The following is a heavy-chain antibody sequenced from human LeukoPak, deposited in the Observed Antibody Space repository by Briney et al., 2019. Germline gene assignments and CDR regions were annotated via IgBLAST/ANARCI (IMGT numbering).Heavy chain of an antibody. D-gene: IGHD7-27*01. CDR2: INPDGSEK. CDR3: ARDLNWETY. V-gene: IGHV3-7*01. Sequence: GGPLSLSCAASGFTFSSHWMTWVRQAPGKGLEWVANINPDGSEKHYVDFVKGRFTISRDNAKNTLYLQMSSLRTDDTAVFYCARDLNWETYWGQGILVTVSS. CDR1: GFTFSSHW. J-gene: IGHJ4*02.